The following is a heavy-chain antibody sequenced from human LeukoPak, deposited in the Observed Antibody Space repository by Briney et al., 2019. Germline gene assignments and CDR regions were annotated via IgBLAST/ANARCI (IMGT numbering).Heavy chain of an antibody. CDR1: GFIFRSYW. D-gene: IGHD3-10*01. J-gene: IGHJ6*03. V-gene: IGHV3-7*01. CDR3: ARVGVAPHYYYMDV. Sequence: GGSLRLSCAASGFIFRSYWMSWVRQAPGKGLEWVANIKQDGGEKYYMDSMEGRFTVSRDNAKSSLYLQINSLRAGDTAVYYCARVGVAPHYYYMDVWGKGTTVTVSS. CDR2: IKQDGGEK.